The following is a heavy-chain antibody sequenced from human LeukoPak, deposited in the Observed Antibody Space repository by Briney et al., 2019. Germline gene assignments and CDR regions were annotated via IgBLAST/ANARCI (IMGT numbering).Heavy chain of an antibody. V-gene: IGHV3-30-3*01. D-gene: IGHD3-10*01. CDR3: ARDQGSGSSNGPTDY. CDR2: ISYDGSNK. CDR1: GFTFSSYA. J-gene: IGHJ4*02. Sequence: GGSLRLSCAASGFTFSSYAMHWVRQAPGKGLEWVAVISYDGSNKYYADSVKGRFTISRDNSKNTLYLQMNSLRAEDTAVYYCARDQGSGSSNGPTDYWGQGTLVTVSS.